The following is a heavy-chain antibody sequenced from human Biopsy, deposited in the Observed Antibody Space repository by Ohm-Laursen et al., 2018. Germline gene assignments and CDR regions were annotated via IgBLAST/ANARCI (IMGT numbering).Heavy chain of an antibody. Sequence: SETLSLTCTVSGGSISSSSPYYWAWLRQPPGKGLEWIGSIYNTETTFYNPSLKSRVTISIDTSTHQFSLKVSSVTAADTALYFCARHPTGFWFDPWGHGTLVTVSS. V-gene: IGHV4-39*01. CDR2: IYNTETT. CDR1: GGSISSSSPYY. CDR3: ARHPTGFWFDP. J-gene: IGHJ5*02.